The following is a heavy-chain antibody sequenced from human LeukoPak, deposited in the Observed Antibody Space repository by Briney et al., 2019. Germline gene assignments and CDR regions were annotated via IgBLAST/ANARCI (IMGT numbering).Heavy chain of an antibody. J-gene: IGHJ4*02. CDR3: ARASRSGSYFFY. CDR1: GFTFSDHY. Sequence: PGGSLRFSCAASGFTFSDHYMDWVRQTPGKGLEWVGRSRNKANSYTTEYAASVKGRFTISRDDSKNSLSLQMNSLKTDDTAVYYCARASRSGSYFFYWGQGTLVTVSS. D-gene: IGHD1-26*01. V-gene: IGHV3-72*01. CDR2: SRNKANSYTT.